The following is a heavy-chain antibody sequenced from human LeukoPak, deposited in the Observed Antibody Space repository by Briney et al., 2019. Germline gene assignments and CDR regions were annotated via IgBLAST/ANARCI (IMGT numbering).Heavy chain of an antibody. CDR2: IIPIFGTA. CDR1: GGTFSSYA. J-gene: IGHJ4*02. Sequence: XVSCKASGGTFSSYAISWVRQAPGQGREWMGGIIPIFGTANYAQKFQGRVTITADEYKRRAYMEVSRLRYEDTAVYYCARDRYDFWSGYYTVFYWGQGTLVTVSS. CDR3: ARDRYDFWSGYYTVFY. V-gene: IGHV1-69*01. D-gene: IGHD3-3*01.